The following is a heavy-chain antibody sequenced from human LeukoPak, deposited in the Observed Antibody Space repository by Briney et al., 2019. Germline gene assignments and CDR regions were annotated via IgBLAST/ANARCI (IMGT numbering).Heavy chain of an antibody. CDR3: ARQVDTTMALPDY. CDR1: GYTFTSYG. Sequence: GASVKVSCKTSGYTFTSYGVSWVRQAPGQRLEWMGWISTYNYHTNYAQKFRGRVTLTKDTSTGTVYMELRSLRSDDTAIYYCARQVDTTMALPDYWGQGTLVTVSS. J-gene: IGHJ4*02. V-gene: IGHV1-18*01. CDR2: ISTYNYHT. D-gene: IGHD5-18*01.